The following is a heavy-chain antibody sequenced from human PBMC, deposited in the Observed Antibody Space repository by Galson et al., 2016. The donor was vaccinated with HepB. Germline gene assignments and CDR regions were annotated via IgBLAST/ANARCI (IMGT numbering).Heavy chain of an antibody. J-gene: IGHJ4*02. CDR1: GFTFSNYA. V-gene: IGHV3-21*01. CDR3: ARVGWVGGTLYYSDY. CDR2: INTRSNVI. Sequence: SLRLSCAASGFTFSNYAMNWIRQAPGKGLEWVSSINTRSNVIYYADAVKGRFTISRDNANNSLYLHVTSLRADDTAVYYCARVGWVGGTLYYSDYWGRGTLVTVSS. D-gene: IGHD1-26*01.